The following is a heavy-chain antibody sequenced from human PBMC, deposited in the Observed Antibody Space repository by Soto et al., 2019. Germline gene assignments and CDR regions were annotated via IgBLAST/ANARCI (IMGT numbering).Heavy chain of an antibody. V-gene: IGHV3-30-3*01. CDR3: ARVDRNFGVVIKDPRKYGMDV. D-gene: IGHD3-3*01. Sequence: GGSLRLSCAASGFTFSSYAMHWVRQAPGKGLEWVAVISYDGSNKYYADSVKGRFTISRDNSKNTLYLQMNSLRAEDTAVYYCARVDRNFGVVIKDPRKYGMDVWGQGTTVTVSS. CDR1: GFTFSSYA. J-gene: IGHJ6*02. CDR2: ISYDGSNK.